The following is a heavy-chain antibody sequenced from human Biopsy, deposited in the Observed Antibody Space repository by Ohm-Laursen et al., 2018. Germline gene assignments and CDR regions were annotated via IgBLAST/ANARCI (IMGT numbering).Heavy chain of an antibody. CDR2: IYDRGSTA. D-gene: IGHD6-19*01. V-gene: IGHV4-59*01. J-gene: IGHJ4*02. CDR1: DGSINSYY. CDR3: ARGMRSSGWPYFDS. Sequence: SETLSLTCTVSDGSINSYYWTWIRQPPGQGLEYIGYIYDRGSTANYNPSLESRVTMSVDMPKNQFSLKPSSVTAADTAIYYCARGMRSSGWPYFDSWGQGTLVTVSS.